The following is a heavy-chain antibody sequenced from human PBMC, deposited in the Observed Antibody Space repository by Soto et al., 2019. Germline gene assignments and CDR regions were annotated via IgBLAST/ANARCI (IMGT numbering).Heavy chain of an antibody. Sequence: QVQLVQSGAEVKKPGSSVKVSCKASGGTFSSSAITWVRQAPGQGLERMGMIIPICGTVNYAQKFQGRVTITADESTSTAYLELSSLTSDDTAVYYCARGPTKQLWSVRSDYGMDVWGLGTTVTVSS. D-gene: IGHD5-18*01. CDR2: IIPICGTV. V-gene: IGHV1-69*18. CDR3: ARGPTKQLWSVRSDYGMDV. CDR1: GGTFSSSA. J-gene: IGHJ6*02.